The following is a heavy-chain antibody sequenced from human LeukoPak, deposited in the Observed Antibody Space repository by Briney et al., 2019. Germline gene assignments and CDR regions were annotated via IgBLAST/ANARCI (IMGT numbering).Heavy chain of an antibody. CDR1: GGSISSYY. Sequence: SETLSLTCTVSGGSISSYYWSWIRQPAGKGLEWIGRIYTSGSTNYNPSLKSRVTMSVDTSKNQFSLKLSSVTAADTAVYYCAREDIVVVPAVPNFRGDYYYYYMDVWGKGTTVTVSS. CDR3: AREDIVVVPAVPNFRGDYYYYYMDV. CDR2: IYTSGST. V-gene: IGHV4-4*07. J-gene: IGHJ6*03. D-gene: IGHD2-2*01.